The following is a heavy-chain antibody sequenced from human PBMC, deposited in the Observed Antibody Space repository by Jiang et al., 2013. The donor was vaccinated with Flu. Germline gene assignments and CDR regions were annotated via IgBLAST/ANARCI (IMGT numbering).Heavy chain of an antibody. CDR2: INPNSGGT. CDR3: ARDFDYGDPDAFDI. V-gene: IGHV1-2*06. Sequence: GAEVKKPGASVKVSCKASGYTFTGYYMHWVRQAPGQGLEWMGRINPNSGGTNYAQKFQGRVTMTRDTSISTAYMELSRLRSDDTAVYYCARDFDYGDPDAFDIWGQGTMVTVSS. J-gene: IGHJ3*02. D-gene: IGHD4-17*01. CDR1: GYTFTGYY.